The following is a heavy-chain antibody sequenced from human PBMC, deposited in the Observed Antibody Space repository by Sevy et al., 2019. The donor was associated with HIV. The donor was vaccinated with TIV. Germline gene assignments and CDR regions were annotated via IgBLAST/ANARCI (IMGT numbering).Heavy chain of an antibody. D-gene: IGHD2-21*01. CDR2: IQYDGSNK. V-gene: IGHV3-30*02. Sequence: GGSLRLSCAASGFSFSSYGMHWVRQAPGKGLEWMSYIQYDGSNKDYADSVKGRFTISRKNSKNTLYLKMNSLRVEDTAVFYCVKEGGGEGGDHWGQGTLVTVSS. J-gene: IGHJ4*02. CDR3: VKEGGGEGGDH. CDR1: GFSFSSYG.